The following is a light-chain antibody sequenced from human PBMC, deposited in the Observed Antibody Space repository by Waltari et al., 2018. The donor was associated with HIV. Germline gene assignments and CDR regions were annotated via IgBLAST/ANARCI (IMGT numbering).Light chain of an antibody. CDR3: QAWDANHAV. Sequence: TQPPSVSISSGQTASIPCSGEKLADKFPCWYQKKPGQPPILLVYQGSRRPSGIPERFSASTAANTATLSIRGAQPLDEAVYCGQAWDANHAVFGGGTALTVL. V-gene: IGLV3-1*01. CDR2: QGS. CDR1: KLADKF. J-gene: IGLJ2*01.